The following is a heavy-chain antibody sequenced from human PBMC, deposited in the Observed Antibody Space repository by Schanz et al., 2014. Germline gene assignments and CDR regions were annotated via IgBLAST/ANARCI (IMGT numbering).Heavy chain of an antibody. J-gene: IGHJ5*01. V-gene: IGHV4-61*02. Sequence: QVQLQESGPGLVKPSQTLSLTCTVSGGSISSGSYYWSWIRQPAGKGLEWIGRIYSTGSTNYNPSHKRRVTISKATSKNQFSLKLTSVTAADTAVYYCARDMVENWFDSWGQGTLVTVSS. D-gene: IGHD3-10*01. CDR1: GGSISSGSYY. CDR3: ARDMVENWFDS. CDR2: IYSTGST.